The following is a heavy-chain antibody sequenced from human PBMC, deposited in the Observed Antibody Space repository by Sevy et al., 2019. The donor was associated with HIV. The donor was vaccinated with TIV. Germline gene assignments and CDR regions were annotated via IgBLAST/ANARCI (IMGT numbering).Heavy chain of an antibody. V-gene: IGHV3-23*01. D-gene: IGHD3-3*01. CDR2: ISFSGSKT. J-gene: IGHJ4*02. Sequence: GGSLRLSCAAAGFNFNNCAMTWVRQAPGKGLEWVSGISFSGSKTYYAESVKGRFSISRDPSKNTLYLQMNNVRVEDTAVYFCAKTPFMDFWNDYYSFYFDFWGQGTLVTVSS. CDR3: AKTPFMDFWNDYYSFYFDF. CDR1: GFNFNNCA.